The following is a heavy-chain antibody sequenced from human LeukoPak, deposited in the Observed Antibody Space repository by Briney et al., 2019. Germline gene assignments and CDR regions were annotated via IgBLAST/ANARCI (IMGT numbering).Heavy chain of an antibody. CDR3: ARDRFRYCTNGVCSYFDY. J-gene: IGHJ4*02. V-gene: IGHV4-30-4*01. CDR1: GGSISSGDYY. D-gene: IGHD2-8*01. Sequence: SQTLSLTCSVSGGSISSGDYYWSWIRQPPGKGLEWIGYINNGGSTYYNPSLTSRVTISVDMSKNQFSLKLSSVTAADTAVYYCARDRFRYCTNGVCSYFDYWGQGTPVTVSS. CDR2: INNGGST.